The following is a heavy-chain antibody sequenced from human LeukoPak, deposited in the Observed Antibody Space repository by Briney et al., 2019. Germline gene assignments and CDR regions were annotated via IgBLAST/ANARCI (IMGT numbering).Heavy chain of an antibody. CDR3: ARDAGGYYYDSRGFDY. J-gene: IGHJ4*02. CDR2: ISSSSTTI. D-gene: IGHD3-22*01. CDR1: GFTFSSYS. V-gene: IGHV3-48*01. Sequence: GGSLRLSCAASGFTFSSYSMMWVRQAPGKGLEWVSYISSSSTTIHYADSVKGRFTISRDNAKNSLYLQMNSLRAEDTAVYYCARDAGGYYYDSRGFDYWGQGTLVTVSS.